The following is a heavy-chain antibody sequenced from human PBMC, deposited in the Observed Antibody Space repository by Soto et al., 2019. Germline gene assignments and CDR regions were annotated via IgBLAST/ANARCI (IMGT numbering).Heavy chain of an antibody. CDR3: ARALRDIVLVPAAIGWFDP. D-gene: IGHD2-2*01. J-gene: IGHJ5*02. CDR1: GGSISSGGYY. CDR2: IYYSGST. Sequence: QVQLQESGPGLVKPSQTLSLTCTVSGGSISSGGYYWSWIRQHPGKGLEGIGYIYYSGSTYYNPSLKSRVTISVDTSKNQFSLKLSSVTAADTAVYYCARALRDIVLVPAAIGWFDPWGQGTLVTVSS. V-gene: IGHV4-31*03.